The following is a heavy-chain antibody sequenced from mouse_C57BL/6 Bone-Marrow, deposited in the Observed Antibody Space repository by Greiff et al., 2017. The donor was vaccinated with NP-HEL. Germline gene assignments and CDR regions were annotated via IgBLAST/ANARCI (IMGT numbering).Heavy chain of an antibody. CDR3: AREEEVYDGYLDY. Sequence: EVKLVESGGGLVKPGGSLKLSCAASGFTFSSYAMSWVRQTPEKRLEWVATISDGGSYTYYPDNVKGRFTISRDNAKNNLYLQMSHLKSEDTAMYYCAREEEVYDGYLDYWGQGTTLTVSS. CDR2: ISDGGSYT. CDR1: GFTFSSYA. J-gene: IGHJ2*01. V-gene: IGHV5-4*01. D-gene: IGHD2-3*01.